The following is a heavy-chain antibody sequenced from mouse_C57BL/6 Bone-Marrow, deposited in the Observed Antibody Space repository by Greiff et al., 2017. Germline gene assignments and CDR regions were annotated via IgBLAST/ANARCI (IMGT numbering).Heavy chain of an antibody. V-gene: IGHV5-6*01. J-gene: IGHJ1*03. D-gene: IGHD2-5*01. CDR1: GFTFSSYG. Sequence: EVKLMESGGDLVKPGGSLKLSCAASGFTFSSYGMSWVRQTPDKRLEWVATISSGGSYTYYPDSVKGRFTISRDNAKNTLYLQMSSLKSEDTAMYYCARQGNSNYYWYFDVWGTGTTVTVSS. CDR2: ISSGGSYT. CDR3: ARQGNSNYYWYFDV.